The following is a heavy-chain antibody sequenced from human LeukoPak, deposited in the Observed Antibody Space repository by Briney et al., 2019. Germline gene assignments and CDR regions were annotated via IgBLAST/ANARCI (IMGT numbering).Heavy chain of an antibody. CDR1: GFTFSNAW. J-gene: IGHJ4*02. CDR3: TPIDY. CDR2: INSKTDGGTT. Sequence: PGGSLRLSCAASGFTFSNAWMSWVRQAPGKGLEWVGRINSKTDGGTTDYTAPVKGRFAISRDDSKNTLYLQMNSLKTEDTAVYYCTPIDYWGQGTLVTVSS. V-gene: IGHV3-15*01.